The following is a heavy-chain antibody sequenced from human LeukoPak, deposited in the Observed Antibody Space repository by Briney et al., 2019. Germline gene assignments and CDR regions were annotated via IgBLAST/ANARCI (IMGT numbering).Heavy chain of an antibody. CDR1: GFTFSSYG. CDR2: ISYDGSNK. Sequence: GGSLRLSCAASGFTFSSYGMHWVRQAPGKGLEWVAVISYDGSNKYYADSVKGRFTISRDNSKNTLYLQMNSLRAEDTAVYYCVKDRLTVDYWGQGTLVTVSS. J-gene: IGHJ4*02. V-gene: IGHV3-30*18. CDR3: VKDRLTVDY. D-gene: IGHD7-27*01.